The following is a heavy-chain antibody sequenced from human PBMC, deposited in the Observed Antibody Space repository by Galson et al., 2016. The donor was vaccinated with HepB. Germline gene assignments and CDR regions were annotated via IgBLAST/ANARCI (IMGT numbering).Heavy chain of an antibody. CDR3: ARDPSFRQQLDLGMDV. CDR2: INPGGGST. V-gene: IGHV1-46*02. Sequence: SVKVSCKASGYSFNSYNLHWVRQAPGQGLEWMGIINPGGGSTTNAQKLQGRVTLTRDTSTSTVYMELSSLRSEDTAVYYCARDPSFRQQLDLGMDVWGQGTTVTVSS. J-gene: IGHJ6*02. CDR1: GYSFNSYN. D-gene: IGHD1-1*01.